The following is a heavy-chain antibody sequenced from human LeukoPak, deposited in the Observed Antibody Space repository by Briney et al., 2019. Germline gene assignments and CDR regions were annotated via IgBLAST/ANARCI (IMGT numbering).Heavy chain of an antibody. CDR2: INSDGSST. CDR1: GFTFSSYW. CDR3: ARDYHGDWFDP. Sequence: GGSLGLSCAASGFTFSSYWMHWVRQAPGKGLVWVSRINSDGSSTSYADSVKGRFTISRDNAKNTLYLQMNSLRAEDTAVYYCARDYHGDWFDPWGQGTLVTVSS. V-gene: IGHV3-74*01. J-gene: IGHJ5*02. D-gene: IGHD4-17*01.